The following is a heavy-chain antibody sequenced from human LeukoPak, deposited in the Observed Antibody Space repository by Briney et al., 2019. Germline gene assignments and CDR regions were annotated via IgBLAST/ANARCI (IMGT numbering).Heavy chain of an antibody. CDR2: IYYSGST. J-gene: IGHJ1*01. V-gene: IGHV4-59*01. D-gene: IGHD6-19*01. CDR1: GGSINTYF. Sequence: PSETLSLTCTVSGGSINTYFWSWIRQPPGKGLEWIGYIYYSGSTNYNPSLKSRVTISVDTPKNQFSLKLSSVTAADTAVYYCARGVTGGWYGDFQHWGQGTLVTVSS. CDR3: ARGVTGGWYGDFQH.